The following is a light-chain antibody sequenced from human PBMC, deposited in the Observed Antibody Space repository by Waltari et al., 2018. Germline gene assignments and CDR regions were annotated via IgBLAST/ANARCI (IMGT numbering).Light chain of an antibody. Sequence: EIVLSQSPATLSLSPGDRAALSCRASQILGTQFAWYQQRPGQAPRLVIDDASNRVPGIPARFSGSGSGTDFTLTISSLEPEDFAVYYCQHRYSWPLTFGRGTKVEIK. V-gene: IGKV3-11*01. CDR3: QHRYSWPLT. J-gene: IGKJ4*01. CDR1: QILGTQ. CDR2: DAS.